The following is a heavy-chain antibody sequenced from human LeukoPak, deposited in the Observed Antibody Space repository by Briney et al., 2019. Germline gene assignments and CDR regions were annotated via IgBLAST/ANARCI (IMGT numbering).Heavy chain of an antibody. J-gene: IGHJ5*02. CDR3: ARQDPYTSGWYP. CDR1: GFTFNNYA. D-gene: IGHD6-19*01. CDR2: ISDSGDYT. Sequence: GGSLRLSCAASGFTFNNYAMSWVRQAPGKGLEWVSAISDSGDYTYYADSVKGRFTISRDNSKNALYLQMNSLRAEDTAVYYCARQDPYTSGWYPWGQGTLVTVSS. V-gene: IGHV3-23*01.